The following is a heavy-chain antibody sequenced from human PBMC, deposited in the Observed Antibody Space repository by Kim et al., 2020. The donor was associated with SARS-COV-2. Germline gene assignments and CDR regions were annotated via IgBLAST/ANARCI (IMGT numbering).Heavy chain of an antibody. CDR2: IGTAGDP. D-gene: IGHD5-12*01. Sequence: GGSLRLSCAASGFTFSSYDMHWVRQATGKGLEWVSAIGTAGDPYYPGSVKGRFTISRENAKNSLYLQMNSLRAGDTAVYYCARDHRVISGYDPAYYYYYGMDVWGQGTTVTVSS. CDR3: ARDHRVISGYDPAYYYYYGMDV. V-gene: IGHV3-13*05. CDR1: GFTFSSYD. J-gene: IGHJ6*02.